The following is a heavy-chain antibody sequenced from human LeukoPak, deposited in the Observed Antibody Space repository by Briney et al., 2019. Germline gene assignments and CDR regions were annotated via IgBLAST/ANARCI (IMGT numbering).Heavy chain of an antibody. Sequence: GGSLRLSCTASEFSFSSYGISWVRQAPGKGLEWVSAINGGGDNTYYADSVKGRFTISRDNSKNTLYLQMNSVRAEDTAVYYCAKGSSPLGFFDYWGQGTLVTVSS. V-gene: IGHV3-23*01. D-gene: IGHD6-13*01. CDR3: AKGSSPLGFFDY. CDR2: INGGGDNT. CDR1: EFSFSSYG. J-gene: IGHJ4*02.